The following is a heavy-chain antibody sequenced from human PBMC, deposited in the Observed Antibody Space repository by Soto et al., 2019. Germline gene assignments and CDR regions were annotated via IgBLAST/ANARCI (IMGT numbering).Heavy chain of an antibody. CDR3: ARVTDCSSTSCYDNWFDP. J-gene: IGHJ5*02. V-gene: IGHV4-59*01. D-gene: IGHD2-2*01. Sequence: SETLSLTCTVSGGSISSYYWSWIRQPPGKGLEWIGYIYYSGSTNYNPSLKSRVTISVDTSKNQFSLKLSSVTAADTAVYYCARVTDCSSTSCYDNWFDPWGQGTLVTVSS. CDR2: IYYSGST. CDR1: GGSISSYY.